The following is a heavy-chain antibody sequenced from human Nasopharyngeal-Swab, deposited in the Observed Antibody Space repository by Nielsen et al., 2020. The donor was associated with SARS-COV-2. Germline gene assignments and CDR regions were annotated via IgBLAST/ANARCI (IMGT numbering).Heavy chain of an antibody. J-gene: IGHJ5*02. V-gene: IGHV1-2*02. D-gene: IGHD2-2*01. CDR1: GYTFTGYY. Sequence: ASVKVSCKASGYTFTGYYMHWVRQAPGQGLEWMGWINPNSGGTNYAQKLQGRVTMTTDTSTSTAYMELRSLRSDDTAVYYCARDLPLGYCSSTSCYGWVGPYNWFDPWGQGTLVTVSS. CDR3: ARDLPLGYCSSTSCYGWVGPYNWFDP. CDR2: INPNSGGT.